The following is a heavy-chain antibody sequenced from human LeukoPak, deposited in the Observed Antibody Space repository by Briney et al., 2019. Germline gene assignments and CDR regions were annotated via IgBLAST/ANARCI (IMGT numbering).Heavy chain of an antibody. CDR2: IKQDGSEK. CDR1: GFTFSSYW. CDR3: ARVFLRIPDTRYYYYMDV. J-gene: IGHJ6*03. Sequence: PGGSLRLSCAASGFTFSSYWMSWVRQAPGKGLEWVANIKQDGSEKYYVDSVKGRFTISRDNAKNSLYLQMNSLRAEDTAGYYCARVFLRIPDTRYYYYMDVWGKGTTVTISS. D-gene: IGHD3-3*01. V-gene: IGHV3-7*01.